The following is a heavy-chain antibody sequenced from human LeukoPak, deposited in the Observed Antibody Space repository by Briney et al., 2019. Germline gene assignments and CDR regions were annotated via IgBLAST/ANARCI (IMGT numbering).Heavy chain of an antibody. CDR1: GFTFSSYG. Sequence: GGSLRLSCAASGFTFSSYGMHWVRQAPGKGLEWVAVISYDGSNKDFADSLKGQFTISRDNSKNTLYLQMNSLRAEDTAVYYCARDYYDSSGYYQVSYWGQGTLVTVSS. D-gene: IGHD3-22*01. V-gene: IGHV3-30*03. CDR3: ARDYYDSSGYYQVSY. J-gene: IGHJ4*02. CDR2: ISYDGSNK.